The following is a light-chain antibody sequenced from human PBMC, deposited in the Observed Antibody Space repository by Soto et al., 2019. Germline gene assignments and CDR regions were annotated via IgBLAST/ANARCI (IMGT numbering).Light chain of an antibody. J-gene: IGKJ4*01. CDR1: QDIRNE. Sequence: DIQMTQSPSSVSASVGDRVTITCRASQDIRNELAWYQHKPGKAPKRLIYVASTLQSRVPSRFIGSASGTEFTLTISSLQPEDFATYYCLQHNNYPPLTFGGGTKVEIK. CDR3: LQHNNYPPLT. CDR2: VAS. V-gene: IGKV1-17*01.